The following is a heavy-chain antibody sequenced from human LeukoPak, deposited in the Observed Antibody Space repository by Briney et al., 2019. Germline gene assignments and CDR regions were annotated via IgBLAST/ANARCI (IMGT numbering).Heavy chain of an antibody. Sequence: MSSETLSLTCTVSGGSISSGSYYWSWIRQPAGKGLEWIGRMYTSGSTNYNPSLKSRVTISVDTSKNQFSLKLSSVTAADTAVYYCARGRGLIAVAGGPWGQGTLVTVSS. D-gene: IGHD6-19*01. J-gene: IGHJ5*02. CDR1: GGSISSGSYY. CDR2: MYTSGST. V-gene: IGHV4-61*02. CDR3: ARGRGLIAVAGGP.